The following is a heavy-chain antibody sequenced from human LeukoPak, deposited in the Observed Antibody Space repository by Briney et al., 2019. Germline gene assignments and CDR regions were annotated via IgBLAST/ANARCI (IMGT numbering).Heavy chain of an antibody. Sequence: GGSLRLPCAASGFTFSIYWMSWVRQAPGKGLEWVANIKEDGSEKYYVDSVKGRFTVSRDNAKNSLYLQINSLTAEDTAVYYCARAHSSAWGYWGQGTLVTVSS. CDR2: IKEDGSEK. D-gene: IGHD6-19*01. V-gene: IGHV3-7*01. CDR3: ARAHSSAWGY. CDR1: GFTFSIYW. J-gene: IGHJ4*02.